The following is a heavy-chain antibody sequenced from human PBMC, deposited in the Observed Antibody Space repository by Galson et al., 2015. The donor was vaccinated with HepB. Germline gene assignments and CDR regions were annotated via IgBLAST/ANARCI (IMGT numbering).Heavy chain of an antibody. D-gene: IGHD3-10*01. CDR1: GYSFTSYW. V-gene: IGHV5-10-1*01. CDR2: IDLSDSYT. Sequence: QSGAEVKKPGESLRISCKGSGYSFTSYWISWVRQMPGKGLEWMGRIDLSDSYTNYSPSFQGHATISADKSISTAYLQWSSLKASDTAMYYCARAHSGSYPNYYYYGMDVWGQGTTVTVSS. J-gene: IGHJ6*02. CDR3: ARAHSGSYPNYYYYGMDV.